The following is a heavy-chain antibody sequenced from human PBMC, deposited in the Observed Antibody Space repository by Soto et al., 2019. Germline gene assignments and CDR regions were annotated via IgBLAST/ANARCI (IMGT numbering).Heavy chain of an antibody. CDR2: IYGNGGGT. CDR3: AKDMQPDSRWEIDY. J-gene: IGHJ4*02. Sequence: PGGSLRLSCSASGCTFSVYTVNWVRQAPGKGLEWVSGIYGNGGGTFYVDSVKGRFTISRDNSKNTLYLQMNSLRAEDTAVYYCAKDMQPDSRWEIDYWGQGTLVTVSS. V-gene: IGHV3-23*01. D-gene: IGHD1-26*01. CDR1: GCTFSVYT.